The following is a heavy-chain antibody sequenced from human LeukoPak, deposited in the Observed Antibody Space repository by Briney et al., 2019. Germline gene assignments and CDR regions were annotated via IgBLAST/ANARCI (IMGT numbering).Heavy chain of an antibody. CDR1: GDSVSTNGS. D-gene: IGHD5-18*01. J-gene: IGHJ3*02. V-gene: IGHV6-1*01. CDR2: TYYRSKWYN. CDR3: ARGGQGDGYSADEAFDI. Sequence: SQTLSLTCVISGDSVSTNGSWNWIRQSPSRGLEWLGRTYYRSKWYNDYVVSVKGRINISPDTSKNQFPLHLNSVTPEDTAVYFCARGGQGDGYSADEAFDIWGQGTMVTVS.